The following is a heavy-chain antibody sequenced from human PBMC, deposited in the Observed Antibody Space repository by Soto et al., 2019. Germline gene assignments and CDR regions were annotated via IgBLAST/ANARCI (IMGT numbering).Heavy chain of an antibody. D-gene: IGHD3-3*02. Sequence: EAQLLESGGGLVQPGGSLVLSCAASGFTSSSYAMSWVRQAPGKGLEWVSSISGGGNDAFYAVSVKGRFTISRDNSRNTLYLQMSSLRADDTAIYYCARSLFLASTDTEAFDYWGQGALVTVSS. J-gene: IGHJ4*02. CDR1: GFTSSSYA. CDR2: ISGGGNDA. V-gene: IGHV3-23*01. CDR3: ARSLFLASTDTEAFDY.